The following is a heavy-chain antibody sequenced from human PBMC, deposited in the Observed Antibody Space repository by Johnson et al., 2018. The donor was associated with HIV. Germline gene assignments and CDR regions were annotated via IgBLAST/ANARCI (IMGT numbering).Heavy chain of an antibody. Sequence: QVQLVESGGGLVKPGGSLRLSCAASGFTFSDYYMSWIRQAPGKGLEWVAVISYDGSNKYYADSVKGRFTISRDNSKNTLYLQMNSLRAEDTAVYYCARDRKWVAARSGDAFDIWGQGTMVTVSS. D-gene: IGHD6-6*01. CDR2: ISYDGSNK. CDR1: GFTFSDYY. V-gene: IGHV3-30*03. J-gene: IGHJ3*02. CDR3: ARDRKWVAARSGDAFDI.